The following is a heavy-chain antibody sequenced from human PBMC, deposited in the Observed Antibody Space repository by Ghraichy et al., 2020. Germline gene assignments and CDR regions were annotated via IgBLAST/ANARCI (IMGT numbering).Heavy chain of an antibody. Sequence: SETLSLTCTVSGGSISNYYWSWIRQPPGKGLEWIGYIYYSGSTNFKPSLKSRVTISVDTSKNQFSLNLSSVTAADTAVYSCSSHRLTESGAAGLDYCGQGSLVTVSS. J-gene: IGHJ4*02. CDR1: GGSISNYY. CDR2: IYYSGST. D-gene: IGHD6-25*01. CDR3: SSHRLTESGAAGLDY. V-gene: IGHV4-59*08.